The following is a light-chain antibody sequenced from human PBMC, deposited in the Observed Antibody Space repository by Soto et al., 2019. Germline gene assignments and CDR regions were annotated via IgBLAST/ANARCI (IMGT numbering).Light chain of an antibody. CDR3: CSYTSSSTLV. Sequence: QSALTQPASVSGSPGQSITISCTGTSSDVGGYSYVSWYQQHPGKAPKLMIYGVNNRPSGVSNRFSGSKSGNTASLTISGLPAEDEADYYCCSYTSSSTLVFGTGTKLTVL. J-gene: IGLJ1*01. V-gene: IGLV2-14*01. CDR2: GVN. CDR1: SSDVGGYSY.